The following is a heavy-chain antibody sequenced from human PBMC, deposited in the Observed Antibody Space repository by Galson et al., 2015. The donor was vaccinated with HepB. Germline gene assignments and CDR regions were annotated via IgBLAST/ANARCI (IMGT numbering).Heavy chain of an antibody. J-gene: IGHJ2*01. Sequence: SLRLSCAASGFTFSSYWVSWVRQAPGKGLEWVADIKQDGSENYYVDSVKGRFTISRDNAKNSLYLQMNSLRAEDTAVYYCARTVSDYYDSSGYYYPAVWYFNLWGRGTLVTVSS. V-gene: IGHV3-7*03. CDR2: IKQDGSEN. D-gene: IGHD3-22*01. CDR3: ARTVSDYYDSSGYYYPAVWYFNL. CDR1: GFTFSSYW.